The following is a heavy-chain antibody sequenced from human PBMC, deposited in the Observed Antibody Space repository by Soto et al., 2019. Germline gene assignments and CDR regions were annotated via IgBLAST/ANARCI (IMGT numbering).Heavy chain of an antibody. CDR3: ARVTTAPTSHFDY. CDR2: ISAYNGDT. J-gene: IGHJ4*02. D-gene: IGHD4-17*01. V-gene: IGHV1-18*01. CDR1: GYTFTNYG. Sequence: ASVKVSCKASGYTFTNYGISWVRQAPGQGLEWMGWISAYNGDTNYAQKLQGRVTVTIDTSTTTAYMELRSLRSDDTAMYYCARVTTAPTSHFDYWGQGTLVTVSS.